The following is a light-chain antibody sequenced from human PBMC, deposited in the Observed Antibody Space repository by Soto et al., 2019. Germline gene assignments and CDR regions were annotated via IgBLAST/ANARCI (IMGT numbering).Light chain of an antibody. CDR3: QQYGSSPPVT. Sequence: EIVLTQSPGTLSLSPGERATLSCRASQSVSSSYLAWYQQKPGQAPRLLIYGASGRATGIPDRFSGSGYVTAFTLTISRLEPEYFAVYYCQQYGSSPPVTFGQGTRLEIK. V-gene: IGKV3-20*01. CDR2: GAS. CDR1: QSVSSSY. J-gene: IGKJ5*01.